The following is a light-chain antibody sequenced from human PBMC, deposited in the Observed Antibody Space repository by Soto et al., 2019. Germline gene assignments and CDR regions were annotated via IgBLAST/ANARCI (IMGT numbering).Light chain of an antibody. J-gene: IGLJ1*01. Sequence: QSALTQPRSVSGSPGQSVTISCTGTSSDVGGYNYVSWYQQHPGKAPKLMIYDVSKRPSGVPDRFSGYKSGNTASLTISGLQAEDEADDYCCSYAGSYTHYVFGTGTKLTVL. CDR3: CSYAGSYTHYV. CDR2: DVS. CDR1: SSDVGGYNY. V-gene: IGLV2-11*01.